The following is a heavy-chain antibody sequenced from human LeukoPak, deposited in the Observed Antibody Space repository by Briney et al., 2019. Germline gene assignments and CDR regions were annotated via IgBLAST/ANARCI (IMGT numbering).Heavy chain of an antibody. J-gene: IGHJ4*02. V-gene: IGHV1-2*02. Sequence: GASVKVSCKASGYTFTSYYMHWVRQAPGQGLEWMGWINPNSGGTNYAQKFQGRVTMTRDTSISTAYMELSRLRSDDTAVYYCARVGGGYDSSGYSDYWGQGTLVTVSS. D-gene: IGHD3-22*01. CDR3: ARVGGGYDSSGYSDY. CDR2: INPNSGGT. CDR1: GYTFTSYY.